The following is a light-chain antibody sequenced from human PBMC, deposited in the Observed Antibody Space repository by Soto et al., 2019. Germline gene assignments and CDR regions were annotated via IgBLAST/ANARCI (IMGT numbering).Light chain of an antibody. CDR1: SSNIGSNT. Sequence: QSVLTQPPSASGTPGQRVTTSCSGSSSNIGSNTVNWYQQLPGTAPKLLIYSNNQRPSGVPDRFSGSKSGTSASLAISGLQYEDEPDYYCAAWDDSLNSFYVFATGTKFAVL. J-gene: IGLJ1*01. V-gene: IGLV1-44*01. CDR2: SNN. CDR3: AAWDDSLNSFYV.